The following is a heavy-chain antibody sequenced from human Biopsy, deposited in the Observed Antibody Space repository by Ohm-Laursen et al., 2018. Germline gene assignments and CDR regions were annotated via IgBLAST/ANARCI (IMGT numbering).Heavy chain of an antibody. CDR1: SASINLYY. D-gene: IGHD2/OR15-2a*01. J-gene: IGHJ6*02. V-gene: IGHV4-59*07. CDR3: ARATNSTGWPYYYFYGMDV. Sequence: SDTLSLTCTVSSASINLYYWGWIRQSPGKGLEWIGYINHSGHTNYNPSLKSRLTMSVDTSKNQFSLRLNSVTAADTAVYYCARATNSTGWPYYYFYGMDVWGQGTTVTVSS. CDR2: INHSGHT.